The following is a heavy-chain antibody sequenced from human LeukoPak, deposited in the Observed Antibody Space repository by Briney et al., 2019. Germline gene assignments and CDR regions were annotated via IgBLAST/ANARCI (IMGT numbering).Heavy chain of an antibody. CDR2: IYYSGST. CDR3: ARGMYYYDSSGYDAFDI. V-gene: IGHV4-59*01. J-gene: IGHJ3*02. CDR1: GGSISSYY. Sequence: SETLSLTCTVSGGSISSYYWSWIRQPPGKGLEWIGYIYYSGSTNYNPSLKSRVTISVDTSKNQFSLKLSSVTAADTAVYYCARGMYYYDSSGYDAFDIWGQGTMVTVSS. D-gene: IGHD3-22*01.